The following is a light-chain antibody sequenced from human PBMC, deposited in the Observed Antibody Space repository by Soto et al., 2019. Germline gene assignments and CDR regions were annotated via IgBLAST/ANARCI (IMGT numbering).Light chain of an antibody. V-gene: IGKV1-33*01. J-gene: IGKJ4*01. Sequence: DIQMTQSPSSLSASVGDRITITCQASQDISNYLNWYQQKPGKAPKLLIYGASNLETGVPSRFSGSGSGTDFTFTISSLQPEDTATYYCQHYDSVPLTFGGGTEVEVK. CDR3: QHYDSVPLT. CDR2: GAS. CDR1: QDISNY.